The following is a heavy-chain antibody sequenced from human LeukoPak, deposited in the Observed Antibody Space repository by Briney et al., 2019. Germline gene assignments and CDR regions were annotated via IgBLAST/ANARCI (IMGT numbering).Heavy chain of an antibody. Sequence: SETLSLTCTVSVGSIRRYYWRWIRRPAAKALEWIGRIYTSESTNYNPSLKSRVTMSVDTSKNQFSLKLSSVTAADTAVYYCARDGGPVYFDYWGQGTLVTVSS. J-gene: IGHJ4*02. V-gene: IGHV4-4*07. CDR3: ARDGGPVYFDY. CDR2: IYTSEST. D-gene: IGHD2-15*01. CDR1: VGSIRRYY.